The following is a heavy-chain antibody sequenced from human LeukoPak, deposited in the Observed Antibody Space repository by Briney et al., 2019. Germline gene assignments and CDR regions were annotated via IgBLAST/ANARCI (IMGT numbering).Heavy chain of an antibody. J-gene: IGHJ6*02. CDR3: ARDRPITMVRGVIPPHYYGMDV. CDR2: IWYDGSNK. CDR1: GFTFSSYG. D-gene: IGHD3-10*01. Sequence: PGRSLRLSCAASGFTFSSYGMHWVRQAPGKGLEWVAVIWYDGSNKYYADSVKGRFTISRDNSKNMLYLQMNSLRAEDTAVYYCARDRPITMVRGVIPPHYYGMDVWGQGTTVTVSS. V-gene: IGHV3-33*01.